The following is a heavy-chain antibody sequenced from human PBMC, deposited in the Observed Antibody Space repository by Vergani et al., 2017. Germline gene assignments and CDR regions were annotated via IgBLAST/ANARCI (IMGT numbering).Heavy chain of an antibody. D-gene: IGHD2-2*01. J-gene: IGHJ4*02. CDR3: AMSPDIVVVPAAVGGY. CDR1: GFTFSSYA. CDR2: ISGSGGST. V-gene: IGHV3-23*04. Sequence: EVQLVESGGGLVQPGGSLRLSCAASGFTFSSYAMSWVRQAPGKGLEWVSAISGSGGSTYYADSVKGRFTISRDNSKNTLYLQMNSLRAEDTAVYYCAMSPDIVVVPAAVGGYWGQGTLVTVSS.